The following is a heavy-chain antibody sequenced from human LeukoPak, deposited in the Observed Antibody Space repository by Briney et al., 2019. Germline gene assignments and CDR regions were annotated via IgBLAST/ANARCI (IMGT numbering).Heavy chain of an antibody. Sequence: PSGTLSLTCAVSGGSISSSNWWSWVRQPPGKGLEWVGTIYYGGSIYGDPSLKGRITISLDTSKNQFSLKLNSVTAADTAVYYCARAGWELLSASFDPWGQGTLVIVSS. CDR3: ARAGWELLSASFDP. D-gene: IGHD1-26*01. CDR1: GGSISSSNW. CDR2: IYYGGSI. J-gene: IGHJ5*02. V-gene: IGHV4-4*02.